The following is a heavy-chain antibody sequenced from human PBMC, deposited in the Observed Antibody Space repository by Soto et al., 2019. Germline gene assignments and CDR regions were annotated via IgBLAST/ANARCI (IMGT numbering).Heavy chain of an antibody. Sequence: TLSLTSAIYGGSCRGYDWSWIRQPPGKGLEWIGEINHSGSTNYNPSLKSRVTISIDSSKDQFSLRLTSVTAADTAVYYCARLLQNWFDPWGQGILVTVSS. CDR1: GGSCRGYD. CDR3: ARLLQNWFDP. V-gene: IGHV4-34*01. CDR2: INHSGST. D-gene: IGHD3-3*01. J-gene: IGHJ5*02.